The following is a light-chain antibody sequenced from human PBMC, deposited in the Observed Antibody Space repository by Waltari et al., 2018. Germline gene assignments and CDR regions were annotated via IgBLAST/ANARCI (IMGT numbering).Light chain of an antibody. CDR2: WAS. CDR1: QNLFYDSSNKNY. CDR3: HQYYSSPWT. Sequence: DIVMTQSPDSLAVSLGETATISCKSSQNLFYDSSNKNYLAWYQQKPGLPPKLLIYWASTRHSGISDRFSGSESGTHFTLTISDVQAEDVAVYYCHQYYSSPWTFGQGTKVEIK. J-gene: IGKJ1*01. V-gene: IGKV4-1*01.